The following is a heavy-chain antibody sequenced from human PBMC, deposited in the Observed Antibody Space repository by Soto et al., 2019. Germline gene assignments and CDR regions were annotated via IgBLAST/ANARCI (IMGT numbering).Heavy chain of an antibody. D-gene: IGHD3-10*01. CDR2: ISAYNGNT. CDR3: ARDALLGYYGSGSYWIH. Sequence: QVQLVQSGAEVKKPGASVKVSCKASGYTFTSYGISWVRQAPGQGLEWMGWISAYNGNTNYAQKLQGRVTMTTDTSTSTAYMELRGLRSDDTAVYYCARDALLGYYGSGSYWIHWGQGTLVTVSS. CDR1: GYTFTSYG. J-gene: IGHJ4*02. V-gene: IGHV1-18*01.